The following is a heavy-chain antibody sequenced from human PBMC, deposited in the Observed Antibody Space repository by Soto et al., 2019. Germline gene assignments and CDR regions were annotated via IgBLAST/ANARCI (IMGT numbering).Heavy chain of an antibody. V-gene: IGHV1-46*01. Sequence: ASVKVSCXASGDTFTDYYIHWVRQAPGQGLEWMGTVNPSGGHTTYAQHFLGRVTMTRDTSTSTLYMELTSLTSDDTAIYYCARGGHVVVVTAALDYWGQGTLVTVSS. CDR1: GDTFTDYY. J-gene: IGHJ4*02. D-gene: IGHD2-21*02. CDR2: VNPSGGHT. CDR3: ARGGHVVVVTAALDY.